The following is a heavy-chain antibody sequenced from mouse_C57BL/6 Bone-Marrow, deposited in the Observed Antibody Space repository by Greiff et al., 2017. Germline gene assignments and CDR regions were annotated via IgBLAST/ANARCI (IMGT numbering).Heavy chain of an antibody. CDR1: GYTFTSYW. CDR3: ERKEIYYDSPWFAY. Sequence: VQLQQPGAELVMPGASVKLSCKASGYTFTSYWMHWVKQRPGQGLEWIGEIDPSDSYTNYNQKFKGKSTLTVDKSSSTAYMQLSSLTSEDSAVYYCERKEIYYDSPWFAYWGQGTLVTVSA. J-gene: IGHJ3*01. V-gene: IGHV1-69*01. D-gene: IGHD2-4*01. CDR2: IDPSDSYT.